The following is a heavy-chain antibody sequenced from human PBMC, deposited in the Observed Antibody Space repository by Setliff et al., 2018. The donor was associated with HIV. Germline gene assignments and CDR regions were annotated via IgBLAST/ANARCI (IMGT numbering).Heavy chain of an antibody. Sequence: SETLSLTCTVSGGSISSGGYYWSWIRQHPGKGLEWIGYIYYSGSTYYNPSLKRRVTISGDTTKNQFSLQMTSVTAVDTAVYYCASGGRCTGATWAWFDTWGKGTLVTVSS. V-gene: IGHV4-31*03. J-gene: IGHJ5*02. CDR2: IYYSGST. CDR3: ASGGRCTGATWAWFDT. CDR1: GGSISSGGYY. D-gene: IGHD1-26*01.